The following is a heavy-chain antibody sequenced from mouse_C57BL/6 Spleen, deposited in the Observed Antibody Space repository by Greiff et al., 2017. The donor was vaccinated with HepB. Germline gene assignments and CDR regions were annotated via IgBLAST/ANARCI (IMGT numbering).Heavy chain of an antibody. CDR2: INPGSGGT. Sequence: LVESGAELVRPGTSVKVSCKASGYAFTNYLIEWVKQRPGQGLEWIGVINPGSGGTNYNEKFKGKATLTADKSSSTDYMQLSSLTSEDSAVYFCARCGYLYWYFDVWGTGTTVTVSS. V-gene: IGHV1-54*01. CDR3: ARCGYLYWYFDV. CDR1: GYAFTNYL. J-gene: IGHJ1*03. D-gene: IGHD2-2*01.